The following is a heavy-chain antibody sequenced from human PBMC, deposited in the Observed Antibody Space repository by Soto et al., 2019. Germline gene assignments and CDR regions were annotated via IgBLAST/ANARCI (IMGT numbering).Heavy chain of an antibody. J-gene: IGHJ6*02. CDR2: IIPIFGTA. CDR3: ARASDSTPYYGMDV. Sequence: QVQLVQSGAEVKKPGSSVKVSCKASGGTFSSYAISWVRQAPGQGLEWMGGIIPIFGTANYAQKFQGRVTITADESMSTAYMELSSLRSEDTAVYYCARASDSTPYYGMDVWGQGTTVTVSS. CDR1: GGTFSSYA. V-gene: IGHV1-69*01.